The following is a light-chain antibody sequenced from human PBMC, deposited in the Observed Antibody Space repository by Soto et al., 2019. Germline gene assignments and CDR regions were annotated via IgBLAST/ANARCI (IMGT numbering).Light chain of an antibody. CDR3: QQYNNWPS. CDR2: GAS. Sequence: EVVLTQSPGTLALSRGERATLSCRASQSVSSSYLAWYQHRPGQAPRLLIYGASTRATGIPARFSGSGSGTEFTLTISSLQSEDFAVYYCQQYNNWPSFGGGTKVDIK. J-gene: IGKJ4*01. V-gene: IGKV3-15*01. CDR1: QSVSSSY.